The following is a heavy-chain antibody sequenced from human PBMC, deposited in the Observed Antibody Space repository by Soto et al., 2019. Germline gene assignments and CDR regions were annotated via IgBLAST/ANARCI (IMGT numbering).Heavy chain of an antibody. CDR3: ARGPTDYYDNSGNYFLDY. Sequence: QVQLVQSGAEVKKPGASVKVSCKASGYTFTTYGMSWVRQAPGQRLDWMGWISTYNGNTKYAERLQGRVTMTTDTTTSTAYMELRSLRSDDTAVYYCARGPTDYYDNSGNYFLDYWGQGTLVTVSS. D-gene: IGHD3-22*01. CDR1: GYTFTTYG. V-gene: IGHV1-18*01. CDR2: ISTYNGNT. J-gene: IGHJ4*02.